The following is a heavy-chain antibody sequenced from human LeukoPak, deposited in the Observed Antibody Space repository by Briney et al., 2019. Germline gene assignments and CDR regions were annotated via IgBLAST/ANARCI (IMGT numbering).Heavy chain of an antibody. Sequence: PGGSLRLSCAAFGFSFNSYAMHWVRQPPGKGLEWVAVISYDGTNKYYADSVKGRFTISRDNAKNSLYLQINSLRAEDTAVYYCVREDDSSGYNFDHWGQGTLVTVSS. CDR2: ISYDGTNK. CDR3: VREDDSSGYNFDH. J-gene: IGHJ4*02. CDR1: GFSFNSYA. V-gene: IGHV3-30-3*01. D-gene: IGHD3-22*01.